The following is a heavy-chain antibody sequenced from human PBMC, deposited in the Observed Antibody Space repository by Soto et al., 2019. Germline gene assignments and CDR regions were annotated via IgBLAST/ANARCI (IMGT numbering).Heavy chain of an antibody. J-gene: IGHJ5*02. CDR3: AREILTGYYPAGWFDP. Sequence: SETLSLTCTVSGGSTSSSTYYWGWIRQPPGKGPEWIGSIYFRGSTYYNPSLKSRVTVSVDTSKKQFSLKLTSVTAADTAVYYCAREILTGYYPAGWFDPWGQGTLVTVSS. D-gene: IGHD3-9*01. CDR1: GGSTSSSTYY. V-gene: IGHV4-39*02. CDR2: IYFRGST.